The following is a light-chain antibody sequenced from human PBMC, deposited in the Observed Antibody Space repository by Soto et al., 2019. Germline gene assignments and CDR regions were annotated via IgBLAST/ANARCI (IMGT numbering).Light chain of an antibody. Sequence: EIVLTQSPGTLSLSPGERATLSCRASQSVSSSYLAWYQQKPGQAPRLLIYGASTRATGIPDRFSGSGSGTDFTLTISRLEPEDFAVYYCPQYGSSPFGGGTKVEI. J-gene: IGKJ4*01. CDR3: PQYGSSP. CDR1: QSVSSSY. CDR2: GAS. V-gene: IGKV3-20*01.